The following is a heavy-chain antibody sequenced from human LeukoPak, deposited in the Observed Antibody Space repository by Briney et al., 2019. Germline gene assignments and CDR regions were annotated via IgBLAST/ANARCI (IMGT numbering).Heavy chain of an antibody. D-gene: IGHD2-15*01. J-gene: IGHJ4*02. Sequence: GGSLRLSCAASGFTFSTYWMSWVRQAPGKGLEWVANINQGGSEKYYVDSVKGRFTISRDNAKNSLDRQVNSLRVEDTAVYLCARGYCSGGSCYGGGFDYWGQGTLVTVSS. CDR2: INQGGSEK. CDR3: ARGYCSGGSCYGGGFDY. V-gene: IGHV3-7*01. CDR1: GFTFSTYW.